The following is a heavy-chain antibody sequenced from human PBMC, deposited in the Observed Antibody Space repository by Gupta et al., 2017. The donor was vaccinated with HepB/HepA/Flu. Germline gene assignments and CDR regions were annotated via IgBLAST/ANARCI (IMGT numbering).Heavy chain of an antibody. D-gene: IGHD6-6*01. Sequence: QVQLVESGGGVVQPGRSLRLSCAASGFTFSSYGMHWVRQAPGKGLEWVAVIWYDGSNKDYVDSVKGRFTISRDNSKNTLYLQMNSLRAEDTAMYYCASQLSEYSSSSYYFDYWGQGTLVTVSS. CDR2: IWYDGSNK. CDR1: GFTFSSYG. V-gene: IGHV3-33*01. CDR3: ASQLSEYSSSSYYFDY. J-gene: IGHJ4*02.